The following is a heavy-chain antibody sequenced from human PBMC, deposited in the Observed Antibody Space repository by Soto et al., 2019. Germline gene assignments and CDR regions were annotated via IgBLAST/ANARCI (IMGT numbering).Heavy chain of an antibody. D-gene: IGHD3-22*01. CDR3: TTDPAMIVVVITTH. J-gene: IGHJ4*02. Sequence: PGGSLRLSCAASGFTFNNAWMNWVRQAPGKGLEWVGRIKSKTDGGTTDYAAPVKGRFTISRDDSKNTLYLQMNSLKTEDTAVYYCTTDPAMIVVVITTHWGQGTLVTVSS. CDR1: GFTFNNAW. CDR2: IKSKTDGGTT. V-gene: IGHV3-15*07.